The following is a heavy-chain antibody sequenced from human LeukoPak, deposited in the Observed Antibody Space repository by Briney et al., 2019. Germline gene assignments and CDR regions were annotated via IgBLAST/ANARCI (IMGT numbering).Heavy chain of an antibody. V-gene: IGHV1-69-2*01. D-gene: IGHD2-2*01. J-gene: IGHJ4*02. CDR3: ATSRLIVVVPAAPLDY. CDR2: VDPEDGET. Sequence: ASVKISCKVSGYTFTNYYMHWVRQAPGKGLEWRGLVDPEDGETIYAEKFQGRVTIPADTSTDTAYMELSSLRSEDTAVYYCATSRLIVVVPAAPLDYWGQGTLVTVSS. CDR1: GYTFTNYY.